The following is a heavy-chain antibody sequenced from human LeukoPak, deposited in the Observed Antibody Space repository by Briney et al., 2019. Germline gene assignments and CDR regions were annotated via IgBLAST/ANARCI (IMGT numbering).Heavy chain of an antibody. CDR3: AKTSQGHPPYYCSMDV. CDR2: IGGSGTST. Sequence: GASLRLSCAASGFTFSSYAMIWVRQAPGKGLEWVSAIGGSGTSTFYADSVKGRFTISRDNSKNTLYLQMNSPRAEDTAVYYCAKTSQGHPPYYCSMDVWGQGTTVTVSS. J-gene: IGHJ6*02. CDR1: GFTFSSYA. V-gene: IGHV3-23*01.